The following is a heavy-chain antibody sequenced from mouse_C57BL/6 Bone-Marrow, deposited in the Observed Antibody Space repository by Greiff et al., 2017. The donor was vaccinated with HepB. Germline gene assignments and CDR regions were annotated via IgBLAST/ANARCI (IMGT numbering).Heavy chain of an antibody. V-gene: IGHV1-54*01. CDR1: GYAFTNYL. Sequence: VQLQQSGAELVRPGTSVKVSCKASGYAFTNYLIDWVKQRPGQGLEWIGVINPGSGGTNYNEKFKGKATLTADKSSSTAYMQLSSLTSEDSAVYFCARAVVARDVHFWDWGTATTVT. CDR2: INPGSGGT. J-gene: IGHJ1*03. D-gene: IGHD1-1*01. CDR3: ARAVVARDVHFWD.